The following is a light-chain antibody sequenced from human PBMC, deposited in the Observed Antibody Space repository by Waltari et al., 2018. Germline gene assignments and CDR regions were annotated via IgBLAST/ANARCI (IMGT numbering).Light chain of an antibody. CDR3: QQYSGSPLT. CDR1: QTITSSA. Sequence: EIVLTQSPATLSVSPGERVTLPCEASQTITSSAFAWYQRKPGLAPRLVIYDVSYRATGIPDRFSGRGSGTDFTLTISRLEPEDYAVYHCQQYSGSPLTFGGGTKVEF. CDR2: DVS. J-gene: IGKJ4*01. V-gene: IGKV3D-20*01.